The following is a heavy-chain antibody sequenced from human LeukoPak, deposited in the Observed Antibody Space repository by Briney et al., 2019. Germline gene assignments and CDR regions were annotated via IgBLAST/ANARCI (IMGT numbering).Heavy chain of an antibody. D-gene: IGHD2/OR15-2a*01. J-gene: IGHJ6*03. CDR3: ARALSRTTDSYYYMDV. Sequence: ASVKVSCKASGYTYTSYDINWVRQATGQGLEWMGWMNPNSGNTGYAQKFQGRVTMTKNTSITTAYMELSSLRSEDTAVYYCARALSRTTDSYYYMDVWGKGTTVTVS. V-gene: IGHV1-8*01. CDR2: MNPNSGNT. CDR1: GYTYTSYD.